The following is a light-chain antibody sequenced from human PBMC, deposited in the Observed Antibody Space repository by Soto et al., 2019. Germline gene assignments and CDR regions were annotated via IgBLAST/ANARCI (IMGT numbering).Light chain of an antibody. CDR3: QSYDSSNVV. Sequence: NFMLTQPHSVSESPGKTVTISCTGSSGSIASNYVQWYQQRPCSAPTTVIYEDNQRPSGVPDRFSGSIDSSSNSASLTISGLKTEDEADYYCQSYDSSNVVFGGGTQLTVL. CDR2: EDN. V-gene: IGLV6-57*02. CDR1: SGSIASNY. J-gene: IGLJ2*01.